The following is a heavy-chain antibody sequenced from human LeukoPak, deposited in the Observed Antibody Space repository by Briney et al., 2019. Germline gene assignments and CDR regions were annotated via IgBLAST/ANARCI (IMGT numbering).Heavy chain of an antibody. CDR2: ISGSGGST. CDR1: GFTFSSYA. D-gene: IGHD6-13*01. CDR3: AKDFRKAAADYYFDY. J-gene: IGHJ4*02. Sequence: GGSLRLSCAASGFTFSSYAMSWVRQAPGKGLEWVSSISGSGGSTYNADSVKGRFTISRDNSKNTLYLQINSLRAEDTAVYYCAKDFRKAAADYYFDYWGQGTLVTVSS. V-gene: IGHV3-23*01.